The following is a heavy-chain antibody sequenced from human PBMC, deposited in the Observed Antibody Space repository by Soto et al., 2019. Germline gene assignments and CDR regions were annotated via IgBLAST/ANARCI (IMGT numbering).Heavy chain of an antibody. CDR2: IRSKANSYAT. D-gene: IGHD3-16*01. CDR1: GFTFSGSA. Sequence: PGGSLRLSCAASGFTFSGSAMHWVRQASGKGLEWVGRIRSKANSYATAYAASVKGRFTISRDDSKNTAYLQMNSLKTEDTAVYYCTRHEEELITFGGVVDVWGQGTTVTVSS. CDR3: TRHEEELITFGGVVDV. V-gene: IGHV3-73*01. J-gene: IGHJ6*02.